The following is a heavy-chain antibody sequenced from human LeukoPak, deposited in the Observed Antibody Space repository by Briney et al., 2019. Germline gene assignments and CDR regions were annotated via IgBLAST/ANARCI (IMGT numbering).Heavy chain of an antibody. CDR2: IYPGDSDT. V-gene: IGHV5-51*01. D-gene: IGHD3-10*01. Sequence: GESLKISCKGSGYSFTSYWIGWVRQMPGKGLEWMGIIYPGDSDTRYSPSFQGQVTISADKSISTAYLQWSSLKASDTAMYYCARLETMVRGAKSPTVFDYWGQGTLVTVSS. CDR1: GYSFTSYW. J-gene: IGHJ4*02. CDR3: ARLETMVRGAKSPTVFDY.